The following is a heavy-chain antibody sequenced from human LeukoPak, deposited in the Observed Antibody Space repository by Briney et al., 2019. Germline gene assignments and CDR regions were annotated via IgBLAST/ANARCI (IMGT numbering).Heavy chain of an antibody. J-gene: IGHJ3*02. Sequence: SETLSLTCTVSGGSISSSSYYWGWIRQPPGKGLEWIGSIYYSGSTYYNPSLKSRVTISVDTSKNQFSLKLSSVTAADTAVYYCARTRGGRLRFLEPPGAYDAFDIWGQGTMVTVSS. V-gene: IGHV4-39*01. CDR3: ARTRGGRLRFLEPPGAYDAFDI. D-gene: IGHD3-3*01. CDR1: GGSISSSSYY. CDR2: IYYSGST.